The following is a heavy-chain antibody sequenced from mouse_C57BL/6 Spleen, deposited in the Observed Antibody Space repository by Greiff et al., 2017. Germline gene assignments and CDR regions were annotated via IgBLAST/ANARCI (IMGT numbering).Heavy chain of an antibody. V-gene: IGHV5-12*01. D-gene: IGHD2-4*01. Sequence: EVKLVESGGGLVQPGGSMKLSCAASGFTFSDYYMYWVRQTPEKRLEWVAYISNGGGSNYYPYTVKGRFTISRDNAKNTLYLQMSRLKSEDTAMYYCARPLYEYDAGFAYWGQGTLVTVSA. CDR1: GFTFSDYY. CDR3: ARPLYEYDAGFAY. CDR2: ISNGGGSN. J-gene: IGHJ3*01.